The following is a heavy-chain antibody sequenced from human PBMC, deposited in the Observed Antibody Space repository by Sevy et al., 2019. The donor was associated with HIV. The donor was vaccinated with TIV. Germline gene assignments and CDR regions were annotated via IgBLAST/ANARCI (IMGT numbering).Heavy chain of an antibody. CDR3: ARSRSGGKYYFDY. D-gene: IGHD3-22*01. V-gene: IGHV3-48*01. J-gene: IGHJ4*02. CDR2: ISSSSSTI. Sequence: GGSLRLSCAASGFTLSSYNMNWVRQAPGKGLEWVSYISSSSSTIYYADSVKGRFTISRDNAKNSLYLQMNSLRAEDTAVYYCARSRSGGKYYFDYWGQGTLVTVSS. CDR1: GFTLSSYN.